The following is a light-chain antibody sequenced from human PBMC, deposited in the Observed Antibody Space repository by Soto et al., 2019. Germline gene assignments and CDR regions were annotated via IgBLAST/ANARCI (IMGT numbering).Light chain of an antibody. Sequence: QSVLTQSPSASASLGASVKLTCTLRSGHSSYAIAWHQQQPEKGPRYLMKLNSDGSHSKGDGIPDRFSGSSSGAERYLTISSPQSEDEADYYCQTWGTGIQVFGGGTKLTVL. V-gene: IGLV4-69*01. CDR1: SGHSSYA. J-gene: IGLJ2*01. CDR2: LNSDGSH. CDR3: QTWGTGIQV.